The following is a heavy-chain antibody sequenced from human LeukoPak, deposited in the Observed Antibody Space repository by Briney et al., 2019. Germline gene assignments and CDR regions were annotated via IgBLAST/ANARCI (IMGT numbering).Heavy chain of an antibody. CDR3: AREGGYYDSSGYPPHAFDI. J-gene: IGHJ3*02. CDR2: IYYSGST. Sequence: SETLSLTCTVSGGSISSYYWSWIRQPPGKGLEWIGYIYYSGSTNYNPSLKSRVTISVDTSKNQFSLKLSSVTAADTAVYYCAREGGYYDSSGYPPHAFDIWGQGTMVTVSS. D-gene: IGHD3-22*01. CDR1: GGSISSYY. V-gene: IGHV4-59*01.